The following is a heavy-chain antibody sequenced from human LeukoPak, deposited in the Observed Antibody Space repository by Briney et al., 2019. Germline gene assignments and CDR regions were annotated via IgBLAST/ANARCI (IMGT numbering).Heavy chain of an antibody. Sequence: ASVTVSCKASGYTFTIYGLTWVRQAPGQGLEWMGWISTYNGYTNYAQKLQGRVTMTTDTSTSTAYMELRSLRSDDTAVYYCARDDYGVLDYWGQGTLITVSS. D-gene: IGHD4-17*01. CDR1: GYTFTIYG. V-gene: IGHV1-18*01. J-gene: IGHJ4*02. CDR3: ARDDYGVLDY. CDR2: ISTYNGYT.